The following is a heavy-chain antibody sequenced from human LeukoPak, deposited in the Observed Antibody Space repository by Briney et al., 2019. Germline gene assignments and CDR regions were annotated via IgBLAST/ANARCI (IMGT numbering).Heavy chain of an antibody. CDR1: GGSMSSGSYY. CDR2: IYASGST. J-gene: IGHJ4*02. CDR3: ARGPHCSGGACYSVSDY. D-gene: IGHD2-15*01. V-gene: IGHV4-61*02. Sequence: SETLSFTCTVSGGSMSSGSYYWSWIRQPAGRGLEWIGRIYASGSTNYNPSLKSRVTISLDMSKNQFSLKLSSVTAADTAVYYCARGPHCSGGACYSVSDYWGQGTLVTVSS.